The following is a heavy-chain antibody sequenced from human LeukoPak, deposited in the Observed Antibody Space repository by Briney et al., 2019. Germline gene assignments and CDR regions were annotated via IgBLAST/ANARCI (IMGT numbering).Heavy chain of an antibody. V-gene: IGHV3-11*06. Sequence: GGSLRLSCAASGFTFSDYYMSWIRQAPGKGLEWVSYISSSSIYTNSADSVKGRFTISRDNSKNTLYLQMSSLRPEDTAVYYCVKGIVVVTARAFDYWGQGTLVTVSS. CDR2: ISSSSIYT. D-gene: IGHD2-21*02. CDR3: VKGIVVVTARAFDY. J-gene: IGHJ4*02. CDR1: GFTFSDYY.